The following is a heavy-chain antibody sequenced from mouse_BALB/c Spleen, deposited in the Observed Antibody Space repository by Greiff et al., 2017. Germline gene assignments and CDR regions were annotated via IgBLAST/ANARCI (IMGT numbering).Heavy chain of an antibody. CDR1: GYTFTSYW. J-gene: IGHJ4*01. Sequence: VQLVESGAELAKPGASVKMSCKASGYTFTSYWMHWVKQRPGQGLEWIGYINPSTGYTEYNQKFKDKATLTADKSSSTAYMQLSSLTSEDSAVYYCARHNYYYAMDYWGQGTSVTVSS. V-gene: IGHV1-7*01. CDR3: ARHNYYYAMDY. CDR2: INPSTGYT. D-gene: IGHD1-3*01.